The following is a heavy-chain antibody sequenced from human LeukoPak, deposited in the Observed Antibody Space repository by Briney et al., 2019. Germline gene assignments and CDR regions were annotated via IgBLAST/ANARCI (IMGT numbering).Heavy chain of an antibody. CDR3: ARVSSEMVRGVIWFDP. V-gene: IGHV4-34*01. CDR2: INHSGST. Sequence: SEALSLTCAVSVGSFSGYYWSWIRQPPGKGREWIGEINHSGSTNYNPSFKSRVTITVDASNNQFSLKLRSVIAADAAVYYCARVSSEMVRGVIWFDPWGQGTLVTVSS. J-gene: IGHJ5*02. CDR1: VGSFSGYY. D-gene: IGHD3-10*01.